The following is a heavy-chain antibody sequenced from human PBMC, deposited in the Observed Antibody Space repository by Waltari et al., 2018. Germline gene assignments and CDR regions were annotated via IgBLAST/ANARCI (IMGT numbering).Heavy chain of an antibody. Sequence: QVQLLQSGAEVKKPGSSVRVSCKASGGTLSSYAIRWGRQAPGQGLEWMGGIISTFGAPNYAQKFQGRITITTDESARTDYMELSSLRSDDTAVYFCATSSSGWYQDASDIWGHGTLVTVS. V-gene: IGHV1-69*05. CDR2: IISTFGAP. D-gene: IGHD6-19*01. J-gene: IGHJ3*02. CDR3: ATSSSGWYQDASDI. CDR1: GGTLSSYA.